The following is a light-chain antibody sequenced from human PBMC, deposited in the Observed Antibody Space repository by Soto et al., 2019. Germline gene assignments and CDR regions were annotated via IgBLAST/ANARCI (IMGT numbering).Light chain of an antibody. CDR1: QSVSSSF. CDR2: GAS. CDR3: QQYHTWPIT. J-gene: IGKJ4*01. V-gene: IGKV3-20*01. Sequence: EIVLAQSPGTLSLSPGESATLSCRASQSVSSSFLAWYQQKAGQAPRLLIYGASRRATGIPDRFSGSGSGTDFTLTISRLEPEDFAIYYCQQYHTWPITFGGGTKVEIK.